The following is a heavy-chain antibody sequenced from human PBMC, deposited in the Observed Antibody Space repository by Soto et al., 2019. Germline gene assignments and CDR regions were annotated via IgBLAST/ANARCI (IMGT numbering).Heavy chain of an antibody. CDR1: GFTFSDYG. CDR2: ISYDGSDR. D-gene: IGHD2-15*01. V-gene: IGHV3-30*03. CDR3: ASSTYCNGGSCDPQY. J-gene: IGHJ4*02. Sequence: QVQVEEFGGGVVRPGRSLRLSCEGPGFTFSDYGFHWVRQAPGKGLEWVAMISYDGSDRYYRDSVQGRFTISRDDSKNTVFLQMNSLRTEDTAMYYCASSTYCNGGSCDPQYWGPGTLVTVAS.